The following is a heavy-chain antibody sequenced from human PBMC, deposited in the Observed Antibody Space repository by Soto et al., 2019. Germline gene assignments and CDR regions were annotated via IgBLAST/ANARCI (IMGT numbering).Heavy chain of an antibody. V-gene: IGHV3-30-3*01. D-gene: IGHD3-22*01. CDR2: ISYDGSNK. Sequence: PGGSLRLSCGASGFTFRIYAMHWVRHTPGKGLEWVAVISYDGSNKHYADSVKGRFSISRDNAKNMLYLQMDSLSSEDTAVYYCVRSMIIVVRLIGLDYWGQGTLVTVSS. J-gene: IGHJ4*02. CDR3: VRSMIIVVRLIGLDY. CDR1: GFTFRIYA.